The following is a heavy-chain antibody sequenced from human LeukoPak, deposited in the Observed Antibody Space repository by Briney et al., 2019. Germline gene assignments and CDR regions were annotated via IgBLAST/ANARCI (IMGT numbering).Heavy chain of an antibody. Sequence: GGSLRLSCAASGFTFSSYGMHWVRQAPGKGLEWVAFIRYDGSNKYYADSVKGRFTISRDNSKNTLYLQMNSLRAEDTAVYYCAKDSRDSSGWHIFDYWGQGTLVTVS. CDR3: AKDSRDSSGWHIFDY. CDR1: GFTFSSYG. CDR2: IRYDGSNK. V-gene: IGHV3-30*02. J-gene: IGHJ4*02. D-gene: IGHD6-19*01.